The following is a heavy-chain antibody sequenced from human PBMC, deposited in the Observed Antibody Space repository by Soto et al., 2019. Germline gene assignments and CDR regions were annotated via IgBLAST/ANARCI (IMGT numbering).Heavy chain of an antibody. J-gene: IGHJ3*02. CDR1: GGSISSGDYY. CDR2: IYHSGTT. Sequence: QVQLQESGPGLVKPSQTLSLTCTVSGGSISSGDYYWSWIRQPPGKGLEWIGYIYHSGTTYYNPSLKRRLTISVDTSKNQFSLKLSSVTAADTAVYHCARGGGTSMTTLDAFDIWGQGTMVTVSS. D-gene: IGHD3-16*01. CDR3: ARGGGTSMTTLDAFDI. V-gene: IGHV4-30-4*01.